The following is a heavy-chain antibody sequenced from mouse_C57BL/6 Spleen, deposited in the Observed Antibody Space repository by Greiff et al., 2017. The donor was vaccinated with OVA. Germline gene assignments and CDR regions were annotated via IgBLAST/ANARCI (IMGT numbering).Heavy chain of an antibody. J-gene: IGHJ2*01. V-gene: IGHV1-80*01. D-gene: IGHD4-1*01. CDR3: ARAGGTGTPFDY. CDR1: GYAFSSYW. CDR2: IYPGDGDT. Sequence: VQLQQSGAELVKPGASVKISCKASGYAFSSYWMNWVKQRPGTGLEWIGQIYPGDGDTNYNGKFKGQATLPAAKSSSTAYMQLSSLTSEDSAVYFCARAGGTGTPFDYWGQGTTLTVSS.